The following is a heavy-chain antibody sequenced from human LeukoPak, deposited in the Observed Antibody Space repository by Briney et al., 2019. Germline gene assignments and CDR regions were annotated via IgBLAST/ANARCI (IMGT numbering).Heavy chain of an antibody. CDR1: GYTFTGYY. V-gene: IGHV1-2*02. Sequence: ASVKVSCKASGYTFTGYYMHWVRQAPGQGLEWMGWINPNSGGTNYAQKFQGRVTMTRDTSISTAYMELSRLRSDDTAVYYCARDREGYYYDSSGYYGYWGQGTLDTVSS. J-gene: IGHJ4*02. D-gene: IGHD3-22*01. CDR3: ARDREGYYYDSSGYYGY. CDR2: INPNSGGT.